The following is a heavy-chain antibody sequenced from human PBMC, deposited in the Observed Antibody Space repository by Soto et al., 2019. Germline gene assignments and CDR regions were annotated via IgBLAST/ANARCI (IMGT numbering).Heavy chain of an antibody. D-gene: IGHD2-15*01. J-gene: IGHJ4*02. CDR2: ISYDGSNK. Sequence: GGSLRLSCAASGFTFSSYAMHWVRQAPGKGLEWVAVISYDGSNKYYADSVKGRFTISRDNSKNTLYLQMNSLRAEDTAVYYCARGWDIVVVVAAVDYWGQGTLVTVSS. CDR3: ARGWDIVVVVAAVDY. V-gene: IGHV3-30-3*01. CDR1: GFTFSSYA.